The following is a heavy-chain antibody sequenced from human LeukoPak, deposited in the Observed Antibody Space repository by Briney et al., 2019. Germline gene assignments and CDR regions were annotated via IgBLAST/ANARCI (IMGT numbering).Heavy chain of an antibody. CDR3: AKDIGSDWFTRFGFDY. J-gene: IGHJ4*02. Sequence: QSGVSLRLSCAFSGFIFDDYAMQWVRQAPGKGLVWVSDISWQCGNIGYAESVEGRFTISRDNDKNSLYLQMNSQSAEDMALYYCAKDIGSDWFTRFGFDYWGQGTLVTVYS. CDR1: GFIFDDYA. D-gene: IGHD2-21*01. V-gene: IGHV3-9*03. CDR2: ISWQCGNI.